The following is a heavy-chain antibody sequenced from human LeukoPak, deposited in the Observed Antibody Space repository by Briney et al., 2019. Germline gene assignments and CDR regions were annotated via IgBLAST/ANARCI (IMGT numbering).Heavy chain of an antibody. J-gene: IGHJ6*02. CDR1: GFTFSSYA. CDR2: ISGGGGTT. V-gene: IGHV3-23*01. Sequence: PGGSLRLSCAASGFTFSSYAMSWVRQAPGKGLKWVSSISGGGGTTYYADSVKGRFTISRDNSKNTLSPQMNSLRAEDTAVYYCAKLPADGTLHFMDDWGQGSTVIVSS. CDR3: AKLPADGTLHFMDD. D-gene: IGHD6-13*01.